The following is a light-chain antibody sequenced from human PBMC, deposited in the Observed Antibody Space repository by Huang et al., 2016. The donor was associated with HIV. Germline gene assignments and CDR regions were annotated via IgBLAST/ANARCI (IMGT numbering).Light chain of an antibody. V-gene: IGKV1-5*03. CDR2: KAS. CDR1: QSISSG. CDR3: QQYNMYPWT. J-gene: IGKJ1*01. Sequence: DIQMTQSPSTLSASVGDRVTITCRAIQSISSGLAWYQQKPGKAPNLLIYKASTLQSGVPSRFSGSGSGTEFTLTISSLQPDDFAAYYCQQYNMYPWTFGQGTKVEIK.